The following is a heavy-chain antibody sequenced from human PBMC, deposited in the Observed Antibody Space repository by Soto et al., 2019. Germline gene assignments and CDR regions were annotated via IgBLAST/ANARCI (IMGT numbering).Heavy chain of an antibody. CDR3: ARGGSSYYYYYGMDV. J-gene: IGHJ6*02. Sequence: GGSLRLCCAASGFTVSSNYMSWVRQAPGKGLEWVSVIYSGGSTYYADSVKGRFTISRDNSKNTLYLQMNSLRAEDTAVYYCARGGSSYYYYYGMDVWGQGTTVTVSS. D-gene: IGHD1-26*01. CDR1: GFTVSSNY. V-gene: IGHV3-53*01. CDR2: IYSGGST.